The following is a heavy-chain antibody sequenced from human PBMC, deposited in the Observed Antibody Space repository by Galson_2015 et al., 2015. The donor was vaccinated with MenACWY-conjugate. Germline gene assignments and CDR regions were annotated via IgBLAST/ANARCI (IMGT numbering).Heavy chain of an antibody. D-gene: IGHD1-1*01. CDR3: ARAGQLGSWYFEL. V-gene: IGHV6-1*01. CDR1: GDSVSSNTAA. Sequence: CAISGDSVSSNTAAWNWIRQSPSRGLEWLGRTYYRSKWYNDYAVSVQSRININADTSKNQFSLHVYSLTPEDTAVYYCARAGQLGSWYFELWGRGTLVTVS. CDR2: TYYRSKWYN. J-gene: IGHJ2*01.